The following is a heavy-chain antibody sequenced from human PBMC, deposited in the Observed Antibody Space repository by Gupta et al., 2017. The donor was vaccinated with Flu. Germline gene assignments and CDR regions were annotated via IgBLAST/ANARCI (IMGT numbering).Heavy chain of an antibody. CDR3: ARRASSGWFFDY. V-gene: IGHV4-39*01. CDR2: IHYTGGT. CDR1: GGSVRTSSYY. Sequence: QLQLHESGPGLVKPSETLSLTCTVSGGSVRTSSYYWGWIRQPPEKELEWIGSIHYTGGTFHNPSLKTRVTFSVDTSKNQFSLTLNSVTALDTAVYHCARRASSGWFFDYWGQGIMVIVSS. D-gene: IGHD6-19*01. J-gene: IGHJ4*02.